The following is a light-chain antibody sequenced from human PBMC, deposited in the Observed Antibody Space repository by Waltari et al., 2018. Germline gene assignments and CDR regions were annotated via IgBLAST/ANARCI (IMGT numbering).Light chain of an antibody. CDR3: SSYTSSSPYV. V-gene: IGLV2-14*01. Sequence: QSALTQPASVSGSPGQSITISCTGTSSDVGGYNSVSWYQQHPGKAPNLMIYEVSNRPSGVSNRFSGSKSGNTASLTISGLQAEDEADYYCSSYTSSSPYVFGTGTKVTVL. CDR2: EVS. CDR1: SSDVGGYNS. J-gene: IGLJ1*01.